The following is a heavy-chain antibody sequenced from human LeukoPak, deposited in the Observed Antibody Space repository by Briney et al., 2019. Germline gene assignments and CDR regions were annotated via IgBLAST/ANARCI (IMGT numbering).Heavy chain of an antibody. D-gene: IGHD3-10*01. CDR3: AVGPNYYGSGSSFDH. J-gene: IGHJ4*02. Sequence: APVKVSCKASGYTFTSYGISWVRQAPGQGLEWMGWISAYNGNTNYAQKLQGRVTMTTDTSTSTAYMELRSLRSDDTAVYYCAVGPNYYGSGSSFDHWGQGTLVTVSS. V-gene: IGHV1-18*01. CDR2: ISAYNGNT. CDR1: GYTFTSYG.